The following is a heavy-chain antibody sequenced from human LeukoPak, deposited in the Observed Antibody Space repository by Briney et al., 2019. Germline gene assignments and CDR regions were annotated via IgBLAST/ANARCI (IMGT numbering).Heavy chain of an antibody. CDR3: ARRRRIAAVGTDAFDI. D-gene: IGHD6-13*01. CDR2: IYYSGST. CDR1: GGSISSYY. Sequence: SETLSLTCTVSGGSISSYYWSWNRQPPGKGLEWIGYIYYSGSTNYNPSLKSRVTISVDTSKNQFSLKLSSVTAADTAVYYCARRRRIAAVGTDAFDIWGQGTMVTVSS. J-gene: IGHJ3*02. V-gene: IGHV4-59*01.